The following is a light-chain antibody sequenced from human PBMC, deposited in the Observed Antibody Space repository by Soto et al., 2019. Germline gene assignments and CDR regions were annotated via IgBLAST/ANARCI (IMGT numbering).Light chain of an antibody. CDR2: KAS. Sequence: DIQMTQSPSTLSASVGDRVTITCRASQSISSWLAWYQQKPGKAPKLLIYKASSLESGLPSRFTGRGSGTEFSLTISSLHPDVFEPYYCQHYHRLYTFDHGTQLPIK. J-gene: IGKJ2*01. V-gene: IGKV1-5*03. CDR1: QSISSW. CDR3: QHYHRLYT.